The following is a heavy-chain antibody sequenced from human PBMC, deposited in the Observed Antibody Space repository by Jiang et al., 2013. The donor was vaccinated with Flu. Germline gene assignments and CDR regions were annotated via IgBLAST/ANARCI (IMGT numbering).Heavy chain of an antibody. CDR1: GYSFTSYW. D-gene: IGHD5-24*01. J-gene: IGHJ3*02. V-gene: IGHV5-51*03. Sequence: GAEVKKPGESLKISCKGSGYSFTSYWIGWVRQMPGKGLEWMGIIYPDDSDTRYSPSFQGQVTFSADKSISTAYLQWSSLKASDTAMYYCARRVPGGWLQHPDDAFDIWGQGTMVTVSS. CDR3: ARRVPGGWLQHPDDAFDI. CDR2: IYPDDSDT.